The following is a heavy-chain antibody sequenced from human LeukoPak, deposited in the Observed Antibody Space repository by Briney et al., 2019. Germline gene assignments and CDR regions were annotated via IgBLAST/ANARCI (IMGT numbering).Heavy chain of an antibody. Sequence: GGSLRLSCAASGFIFSHAWMSWVRQAPGKGLEWVGRIYSKTDGGTTDYAAPVKGRFTISRDDSKNTLYLQMNSLKTEDTAVYYCTTAGGAAYGYSGYDYFDYWGQGTLVTVSS. J-gene: IGHJ4*02. CDR2: IYSKTDGGTT. D-gene: IGHD5-12*01. CDR1: GFIFSHAW. V-gene: IGHV3-15*01. CDR3: TTAGGAAYGYSGYDYFDY.